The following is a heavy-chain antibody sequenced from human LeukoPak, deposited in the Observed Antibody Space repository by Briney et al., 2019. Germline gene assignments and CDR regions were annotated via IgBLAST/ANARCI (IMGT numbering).Heavy chain of an antibody. CDR1: GGSISSYY. D-gene: IGHD3-22*01. Sequence: PSETLSLTCTVSGGSISSYYWSWIRQPPGKGLEWIGYIYYSGYTDSNPSLKSRVTTSVDTSKNQFSLKLSSVTAADTAVYYCARGATYFDSSGYYHHAFDVWGQGTKVTVSS. CDR3: ARGATYFDSSGYYHHAFDV. V-gene: IGHV4-59*01. J-gene: IGHJ3*01. CDR2: IYYSGYT.